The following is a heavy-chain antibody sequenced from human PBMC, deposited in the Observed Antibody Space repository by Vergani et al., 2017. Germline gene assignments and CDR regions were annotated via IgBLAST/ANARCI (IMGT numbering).Heavy chain of an antibody. CDR1: GGTFNSYT. CDR3: ATGYSNYDYYYYMDV. D-gene: IGHD4-11*01. V-gene: IGHV1-69*02. CDR2: IIPILGIA. J-gene: IGHJ6*03. Sequence: QVQLVQSGAEVKKPGSSVKVSCKASGGTFNSYTISWVRQAPGQGLEWMGRIIPILGIANYAQKFQGRVTMTEDTSTDTAYMELSSLRSEDTAVYYCATGYSNYDYYYYMDVWGKGTTVTVSS.